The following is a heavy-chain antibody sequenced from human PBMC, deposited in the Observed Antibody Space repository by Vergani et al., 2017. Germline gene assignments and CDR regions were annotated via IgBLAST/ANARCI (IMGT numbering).Heavy chain of an antibody. D-gene: IGHD3-22*01. CDR1: GDSISSGVYY. CDR3: ARMGGYDEGDAFRIGYFDS. V-gene: IGHV4-31*03. Sequence: QVQLQESGPGLVKPSQTLSLTCSVSGDSISSGVYYWNWIRQHPGKGLEWIGYIYSTGSTHHNPSLRSRINMSIDTSKNQFSLKLNSVTAAGTAMFYCARMGGYDEGDAFRIGYFDSWGPGILVTVSS. J-gene: IGHJ4*02. CDR2: IYSTGST.